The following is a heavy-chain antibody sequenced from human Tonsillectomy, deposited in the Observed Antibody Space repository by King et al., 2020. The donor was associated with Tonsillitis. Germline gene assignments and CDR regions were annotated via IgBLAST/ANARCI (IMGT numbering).Heavy chain of an antibody. D-gene: IGHD3-16*01. CDR1: GFTFRNYA. CDR3: MRGGFKGRFGGDETPDFDC. CDR2: ISYDGRIQ. J-gene: IGHJ4*02. Sequence: VQLVESGGGVVQPGRSLRLSCAASGFTFRNYAIHWVRQAPGKGLEWVAVISYDGRIQYYADSVKGRFTVSRDNSKNTVELQVNSLRVDDTAVYYCMRGGFKGRFGGDETPDFDCWGQGTLVTVSS. V-gene: IGHV3-33*05.